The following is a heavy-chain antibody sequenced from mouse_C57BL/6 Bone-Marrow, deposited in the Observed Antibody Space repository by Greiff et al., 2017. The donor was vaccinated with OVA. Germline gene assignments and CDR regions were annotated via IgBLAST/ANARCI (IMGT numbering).Heavy chain of an antibody. V-gene: IGHV5-17*01. Sequence: EVKLMESGGGLVKPGGSLKLSCAASGFTFSDYGMHWVRQAPEKGLEWVAYISSGSSTISYADTVKGRFTITRDNAKNTLFLQMTSLRSEDTARYYCARHSNYFDYWGQGTTLTVSS. CDR1: GFTFSDYG. D-gene: IGHD3-1*01. J-gene: IGHJ2*01. CDR3: ARHSNYFDY. CDR2: ISSGSSTI.